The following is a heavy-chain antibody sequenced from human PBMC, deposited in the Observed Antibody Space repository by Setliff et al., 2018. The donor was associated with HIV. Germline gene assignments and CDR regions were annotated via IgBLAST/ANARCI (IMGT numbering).Heavy chain of an antibody. J-gene: IGHJ4*02. Sequence: SETLSLTCTVSGGSISNKTHYWGWIRQPPGRGLEWIGSIYYSGSTYYNPSLKSRLTISIDTSKNQFSLKLNSVTATDTALYYCARLGYSIDLRRLDYWGQGAQVPSPQ. D-gene: IGHD6-13*01. CDR2: IYYSGST. V-gene: IGHV4-39*01. CDR1: GGSISNKTHY. CDR3: ARLGYSIDLRRLDY.